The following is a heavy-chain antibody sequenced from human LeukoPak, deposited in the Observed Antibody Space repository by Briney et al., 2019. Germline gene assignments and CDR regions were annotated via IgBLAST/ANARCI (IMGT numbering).Heavy chain of an antibody. Sequence: ASVKVSCKASGYTFTGYYMHWVRQAPGQGLEWMGRINPNNGATNYAQKFQGRVTITRGTSASTAYMELSSLRSEDTAVYYCARGSGSYYIDYWGQGTLVTVSS. J-gene: IGHJ4*02. D-gene: IGHD1-26*01. CDR2: INPNNGAT. CDR3: ARGSGSYYIDY. CDR1: GYTFTGYY. V-gene: IGHV1-2*06.